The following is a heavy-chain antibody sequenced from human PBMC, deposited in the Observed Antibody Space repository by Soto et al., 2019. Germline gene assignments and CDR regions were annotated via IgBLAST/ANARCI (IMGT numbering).Heavy chain of an antibody. CDR3: ARPPAGLGWFDP. D-gene: IGHD6-25*01. Sequence: GGSLRLSCAASGFTFSASAMHWVRQASGKGLEWVGRIRGKANNYTTTYAASVKGRFTISRDDSKNTAYLQMNSLKTEDTDVYYCARPPAGLGWFDPWGQGTLVTVSS. CDR1: GFTFSASA. CDR2: IRGKANNYTT. V-gene: IGHV3-73*01. J-gene: IGHJ5*02.